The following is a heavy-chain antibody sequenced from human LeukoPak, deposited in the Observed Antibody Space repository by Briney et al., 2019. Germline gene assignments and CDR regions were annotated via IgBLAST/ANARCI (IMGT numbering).Heavy chain of an antibody. CDR2: FDPGDGET. V-gene: IGHV1-24*01. J-gene: IGHJ4*02. CDR1: GYTLTELS. Sequence: ASVTVSCKVSGYTLTELSMHWVRQAPGKGLEWMGGFDPGDGETIYAQKLQGRVTMTEDTSTDTAYMELSSLRSEDTAVYYCASTGSGWYYFDYWGQGTLVTVSS. CDR3: ASTGSGWYYFDY. D-gene: IGHD6-19*01.